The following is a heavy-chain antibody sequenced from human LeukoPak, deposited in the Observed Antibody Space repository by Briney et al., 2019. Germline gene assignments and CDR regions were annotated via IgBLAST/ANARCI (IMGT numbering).Heavy chain of an antibody. CDR2: INHSGGAT. V-gene: IGHV3-23*01. CDR1: GSTFSSYA. CDR3: TKGMATIRRHIDS. D-gene: IGHD5-24*01. Sequence: GGSLRLSCAASGSTFSSYAMNWVRQAPGKGLEWVSTINHSGGATYYADSVKSRFTISRDNSKNTLHLEMNSLRAEDTAIYYCTKGMATIRRHIDSWGQGTLVTVSS. J-gene: IGHJ4*02.